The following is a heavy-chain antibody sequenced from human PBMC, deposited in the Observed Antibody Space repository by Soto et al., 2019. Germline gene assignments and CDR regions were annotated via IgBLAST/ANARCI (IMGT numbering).Heavy chain of an antibody. CDR3: TRDRVRGALPQYGMDV. J-gene: IGHJ6*02. D-gene: IGHD3-10*01. V-gene: IGHV3-21*01. CDR2: ITSSSAYI. Sequence: EEQLLESGGGLVNSGGSLRLSCAASGFIFRSYSMAWVRQAPGKGLEWVSYITSSSAYIYYADSVRGRFSISRDNAQNSVYLQMNYLRAEDTAVYYCTRDRVRGALPQYGMDVWGQGTTVTVSS. CDR1: GFIFRSYS.